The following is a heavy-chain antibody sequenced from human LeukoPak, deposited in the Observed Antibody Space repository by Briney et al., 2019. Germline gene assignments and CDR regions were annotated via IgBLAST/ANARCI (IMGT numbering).Heavy chain of an antibody. CDR2: ISGSGGST. CDR1: GFTFSSYD. CDR3: AKDQAPRIYYDSSGYYYFDY. D-gene: IGHD3-22*01. J-gene: IGHJ4*02. V-gene: IGHV3-23*01. Sequence: GGSLRPSCAASGFTFSSYDMSWVRQAPGRGLEWVSAISGSGGSTYYADSVKGRFTISRDNSKNTLYLQMNSLRAEDTAVYYCAKDQAPRIYYDSSGYYYFDYWGQGTLVTVSS.